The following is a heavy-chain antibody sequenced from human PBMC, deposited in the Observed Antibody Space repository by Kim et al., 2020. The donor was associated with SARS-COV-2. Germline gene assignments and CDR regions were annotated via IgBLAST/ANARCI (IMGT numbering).Heavy chain of an antibody. D-gene: IGHD6-19*01. CDR2: IKSKTDGGTT. Sequence: GGSLRLSCAASGFTFSNAWMSWVRQAPGKGLEWVGRIKSKTDGGTTDYAAPVKGRFTISRDDSKNTLYQQMNSLKTEDTAVYYCTTDKAGEQWLVQELDYWGQGTLVTVSS. J-gene: IGHJ4*02. CDR1: GFTFSNAW. V-gene: IGHV3-15*01. CDR3: TTDKAGEQWLVQELDY.